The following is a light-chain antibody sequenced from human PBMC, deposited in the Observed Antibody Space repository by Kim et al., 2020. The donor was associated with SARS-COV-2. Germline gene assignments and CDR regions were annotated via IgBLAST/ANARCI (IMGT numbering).Light chain of an antibody. CDR2: SNN. CDR3: EAWDDSLNGQV. V-gene: IGLV1-44*01. Sequence: QSVLTQPPSASGTPGQRVTISCSGSSSNIGSNTVNWYQQLPGTAPKLLIYSNNQRPSGVPDRFSGSKSGTSASLAISGLQSEDEADYYCEAWDDSLNGQVFGGGTQLTVL. J-gene: IGLJ3*02. CDR1: SSNIGSNT.